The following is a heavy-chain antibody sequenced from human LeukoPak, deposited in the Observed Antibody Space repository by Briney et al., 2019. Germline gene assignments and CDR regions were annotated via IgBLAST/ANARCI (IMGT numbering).Heavy chain of an antibody. D-gene: IGHD6-19*01. V-gene: IGHV3-48*04. Sequence: GGSLRLSCAASGFTFSSYSMNWVRQAPGKGLEWVSYISSSSSTIYYADSVKGRFTISRDNAKNSLYLQMNSLRAEDTAVYYCATIAVAGIYWSQGTLVTVSS. J-gene: IGHJ4*02. CDR2: ISSSSSTI. CDR3: ATIAVAGIY. CDR1: GFTFSSYS.